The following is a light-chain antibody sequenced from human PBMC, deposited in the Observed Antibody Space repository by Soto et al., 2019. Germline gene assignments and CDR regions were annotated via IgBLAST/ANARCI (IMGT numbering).Light chain of an antibody. V-gene: IGKV1-27*01. CDR1: QGISTY. CDR2: AAS. CDR3: QKYNSAPPD. J-gene: IGKJ4*01. Sequence: DIQMTQSPSSPSASVGDRVTITCRASQGISTYLAWYRQKPGKVPKLLIYAASTLQSGAPSRFSGSGSGTDFTLTISSLQPEDVATYYCQKYNSAPPDFGGGTKVEIK.